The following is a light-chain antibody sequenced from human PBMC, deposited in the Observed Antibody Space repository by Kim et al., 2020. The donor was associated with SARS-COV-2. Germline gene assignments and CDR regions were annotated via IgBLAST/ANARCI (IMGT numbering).Light chain of an antibody. CDR3: QQFYTTPLT. CDR2: WAS. Sequence: ATINCKASQTILYTSNNDDNLAWYQHKPGQPPKLLIYWASTRECGGPDRFSGSGSGTDFTLTISSLQAEDVAVYYCQQFYTTPLTFGGGTKVDIK. J-gene: IGKJ4*01. CDR1: QTILYTSNNDDN. V-gene: IGKV4-1*01.